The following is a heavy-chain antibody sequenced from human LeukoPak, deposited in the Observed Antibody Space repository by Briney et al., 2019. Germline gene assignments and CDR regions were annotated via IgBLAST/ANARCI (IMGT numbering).Heavy chain of an antibody. CDR2: ISSVGNTI. Sequence: GGSLRLSCAASGFTFRDSYMSWIRQAPGKGLEWISYISSVGNTIYYADSVKGRFTISRDNARNSLYLQMNSLRAKDTAVYYCARSGDRAYYYYMDVWGKGTTVTVSS. V-gene: IGHV3-11*04. D-gene: IGHD2-21*02. CDR3: ARSGDRAYYYYMDV. CDR1: GFTFRDSY. J-gene: IGHJ6*03.